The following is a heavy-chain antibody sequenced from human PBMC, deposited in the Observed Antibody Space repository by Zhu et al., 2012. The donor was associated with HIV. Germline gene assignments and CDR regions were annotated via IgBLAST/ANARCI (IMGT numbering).Heavy chain of an antibody. CDR2: MYSSGST. D-gene: IGHD1-1*01. CDR1: GGSMSNHY. CDR3: ARSVKGQLVFDS. Sequence: QVQLQESGPGLGKPSETLSLTCTVSGGSMSNHYWNWIRQPPGKGLQWIGYMYSSGSTKYNFSLKSRVAISLDTSNNQFSLTLSSVTTADTAVYYCARSVKGQLVFDSWGQGXLVTVSS. V-gene: IGHV4-59*11. J-gene: IGHJ4*02.